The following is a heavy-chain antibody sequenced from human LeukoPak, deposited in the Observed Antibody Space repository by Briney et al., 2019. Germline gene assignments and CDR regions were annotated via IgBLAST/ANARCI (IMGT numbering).Heavy chain of an antibody. CDR1: GGSISSYY. J-gene: IGHJ5*02. CDR2: IYYSGST. V-gene: IGHV4-59*08. CDR3: ARHSWLERGKFDP. Sequence: SETLSLTCTVSGGSISSYYWSWIRQPPGKGLEWIGYIYYSGSTNYNPSLKSRVTISVDTSKNQFSLKLSSVTAADTAVYYCARHSWLERGKFDPWGQGTLVTVSS. D-gene: IGHD6-19*01.